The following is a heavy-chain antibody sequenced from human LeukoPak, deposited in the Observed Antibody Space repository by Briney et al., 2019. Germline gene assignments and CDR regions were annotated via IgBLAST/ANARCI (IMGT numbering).Heavy chain of an antibody. CDR2: ISYDGSNK. D-gene: IGHD6-13*01. CDR3: AKDRRALYSIAAAGTFDY. Sequence: PGRSLRLSCAASGFTFSSYGVHWVRQAPGKGLEWVAVISYDGSNKYYADSVKGRFTISRDNSKNTLYLQMNSLRAEDTAVYYCAKDRRALYSIAAAGTFDYWGRGTLVTVSS. V-gene: IGHV3-30*18. CDR1: GFTFSSYG. J-gene: IGHJ4*02.